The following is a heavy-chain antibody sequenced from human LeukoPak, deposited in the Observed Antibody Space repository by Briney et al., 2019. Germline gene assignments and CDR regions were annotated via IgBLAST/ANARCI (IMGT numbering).Heavy chain of an antibody. CDR1: EFTFSSYA. J-gene: IGHJ4*02. Sequence: GGSLRLSCAASEFTFSSYAMHWVRQAPGKGLEWVAVISYDGSNKYYADPVKGRFTISRDNSKNPLYLQMTSLRAEDTAVYYCARAGGGSYYVNPDYWGQGTLVTVSS. V-gene: IGHV3-30-3*01. CDR2: ISYDGSNK. D-gene: IGHD1-26*01. CDR3: ARAGGGSYYVNPDY.